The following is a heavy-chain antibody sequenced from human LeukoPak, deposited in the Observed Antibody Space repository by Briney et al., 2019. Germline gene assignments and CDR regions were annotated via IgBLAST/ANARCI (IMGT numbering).Heavy chain of an antibody. D-gene: IGHD1-26*01. Sequence: GASVKVSCKASGYTFTSYGISWVRQAPGQGLEWMGWISAYNGNTNYAQKLQGRVTMTTDTSTSTAYMELRSLRSDDTAVYYCARDGWELLRPYYYYGMDVWGQGTTVTVSS. CDR3: ARDGWELLRPYYYYGMDV. CDR1: GYTFTSYG. V-gene: IGHV1-18*01. J-gene: IGHJ6*02. CDR2: ISAYNGNT.